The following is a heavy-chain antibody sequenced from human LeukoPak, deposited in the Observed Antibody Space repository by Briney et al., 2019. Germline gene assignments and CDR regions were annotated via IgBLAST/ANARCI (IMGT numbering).Heavy chain of an antibody. J-gene: IGHJ6*02. CDR3: ARDPMGYYDSIGMDV. V-gene: IGHV4-31*03. D-gene: IGHD3-22*01. CDR2: IYYSGST. Sequence: PSETLSLTCTVSGGSISSGGYYWSWIRQHPGKGLEWIGYIYYSGSTYYNPSLKSRVTISVDTSKNQFSLKLSSVTAADTAVYYCARDPMGYYDSIGMDVWGQGTTVTVSS. CDR1: GGSISSGGYY.